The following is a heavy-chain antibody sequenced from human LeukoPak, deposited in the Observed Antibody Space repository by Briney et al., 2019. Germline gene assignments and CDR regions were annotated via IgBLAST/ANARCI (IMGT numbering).Heavy chain of an antibody. Sequence: GGSLRLSCAASGFTFSIYTMNWVRQGPGEGLEWVSSISSSSSYIYYAESVKDRFTISRDNAKNSMYLQLNSLRAEDTAVYYCAREKDGFDIWGQGTMVTVSS. CDR2: ISSSSSYI. J-gene: IGHJ3*02. CDR1: GFTFSIYT. CDR3: AREKDGFDI. V-gene: IGHV3-21*01.